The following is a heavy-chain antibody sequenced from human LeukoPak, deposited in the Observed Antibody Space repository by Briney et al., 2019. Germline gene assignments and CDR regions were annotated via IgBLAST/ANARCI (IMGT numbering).Heavy chain of an antibody. D-gene: IGHD2-2*01. CDR2: IYSGGST. Sequence: GSLRLSCAASGFTVSSNYMSWVRQAPGKGLEWVSVIYSGGSTYYADSVKGRFTISRDNSKNTLYLQMNSLRAEDTAVYYCAGSRVWRGPAAFDYWGQGTLVTVSS. J-gene: IGHJ4*02. CDR3: AGSRVWRGPAAFDY. V-gene: IGHV3-53*01. CDR1: GFTVSSNY.